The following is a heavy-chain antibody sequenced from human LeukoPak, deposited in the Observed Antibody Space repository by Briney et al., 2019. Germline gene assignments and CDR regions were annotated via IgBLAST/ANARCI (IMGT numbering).Heavy chain of an antibody. V-gene: IGHV3-33*01. Sequence: GGSLRLSCVASGFTFSSYGMHWVRQAPGKGLEWVAVIWYDGSNKYYADSVKGRFTISRDNSKNTLYLQMNSLRAEDTAVYYCARALYYDSSGYIDYWGQGTLVTVSS. J-gene: IGHJ4*02. CDR2: IWYDGSNK. D-gene: IGHD3-22*01. CDR3: ARALYYDSSGYIDY. CDR1: GFTFSSYG.